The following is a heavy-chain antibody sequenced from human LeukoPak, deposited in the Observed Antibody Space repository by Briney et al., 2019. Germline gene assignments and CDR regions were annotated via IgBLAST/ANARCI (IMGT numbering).Heavy chain of an antibody. V-gene: IGHV3-30*03. D-gene: IGHD3-22*01. CDR2: ISYDGSNK. Sequence: GGSLRLSCAASGFTFSSYGMHWVRQAPGKGLEWVAVISYDGSNKYYADSVKGRFTISRDNSKNTLYLQMNSLRAEDTAVYYCARHYYDTSGYYGRDYFDYWGQGTLVTVSS. CDR1: GFTFSSYG. J-gene: IGHJ4*02. CDR3: ARHYYDTSGYYGRDYFDY.